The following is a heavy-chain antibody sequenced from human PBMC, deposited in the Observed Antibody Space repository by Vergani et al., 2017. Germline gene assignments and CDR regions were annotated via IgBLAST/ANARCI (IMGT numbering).Heavy chain of an antibody. CDR3: ARGLGTTVTPIDY. J-gene: IGHJ4*02. Sequence: QVQLQQWGAGLLKPSETLPITCAVYGGSFSGYYWSWIRQPPGKGLEWIGEINHSGSTNYNPSLKSRVTISVDTSKNQFSLKLSSVTAADTAVYYCARGLGTTVTPIDYWGQGTLVTVSS. CDR2: INHSGST. D-gene: IGHD4-17*01. CDR1: GGSFSGYY. V-gene: IGHV4-34*01.